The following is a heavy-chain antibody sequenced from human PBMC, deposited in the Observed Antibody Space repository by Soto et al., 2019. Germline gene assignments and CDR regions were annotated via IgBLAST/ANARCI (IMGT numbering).Heavy chain of an antibody. CDR1: GLLFSTYA. V-gene: IGHV3-23*01. J-gene: IGHJ4*02. Sequence: EVQVLESGGVLVQPGGSLRLSWVAPGLLFSTYAMSWFRQSPGKGLEWVSGISGSGGSPHYADSAKGRFTISRDNSKNTMCLQRNTLRAEDTGVYYCAREGDITAAFDYWGQGTLVTVSS. D-gene: IGHD6-13*01. CDR2: ISGSGGSP. CDR3: AREGDITAAFDY.